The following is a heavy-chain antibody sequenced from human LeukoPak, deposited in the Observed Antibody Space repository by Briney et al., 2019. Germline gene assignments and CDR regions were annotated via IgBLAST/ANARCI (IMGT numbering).Heavy chain of an antibody. CDR3: ARDRECSGTTCGYKGAFDI. CDR2: ISSSSTYI. V-gene: IGHV3-21*01. J-gene: IGHJ3*02. D-gene: IGHD2-2*01. CDR1: GFTFSSYA. Sequence: GGSLRLSCAASGFTFSSYAMSWVRQAPGKGLEWVSFISSSSTYIYYADSVKGRFTISRDNAKNSLYLQMNSLRVEDTAVYYCARDRECSGTTCGYKGAFDIWGQGTMVTVSS.